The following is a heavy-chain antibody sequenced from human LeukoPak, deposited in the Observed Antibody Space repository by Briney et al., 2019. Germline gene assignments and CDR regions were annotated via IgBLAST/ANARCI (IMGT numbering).Heavy chain of an antibody. CDR3: AKDDAWLRFGE. CDR1: GDSISSSSSY. CDR2: IYYSRST. D-gene: IGHD3-10*01. Sequence: SETLSLTCTVSGDSISSSSSYWGWIRQPPVEGLEWIGSIYYSRSTYYNTSLKSRVTISVDTSKNQFSLRLNSVTAEDTAVYYCAKDDAWLRFGEWSQGTLVTVSS. J-gene: IGHJ4*02. V-gene: IGHV4-39*07.